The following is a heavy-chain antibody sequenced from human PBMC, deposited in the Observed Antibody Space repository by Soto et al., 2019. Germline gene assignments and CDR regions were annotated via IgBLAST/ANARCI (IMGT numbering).Heavy chain of an antibody. CDR2: IYHSGST. CDR3: ARAGGLGAVAVDY. D-gene: IGHD6-19*01. V-gene: IGHV4-30-2*01. J-gene: IGHJ4*02. Sequence: QLQLQESGSGLVKPSQTLSLTCAVSGGSIRSGVYSWSWIRQPPGKGLEWIGYIYHSGSTYYNPSLKSRVTISVDRSKNQFSLKLSSVTAADTAVYYCARAGGLGAVAVDYWGQGTLVTVSS. CDR1: GGSIRSGVYS.